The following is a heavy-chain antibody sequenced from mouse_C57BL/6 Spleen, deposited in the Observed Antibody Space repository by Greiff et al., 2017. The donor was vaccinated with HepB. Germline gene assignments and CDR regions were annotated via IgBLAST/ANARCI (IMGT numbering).Heavy chain of an antibody. J-gene: IGHJ4*01. Sequence: QVQLKQSGAELVKPGASVKMSCKASGYTFTSYWITWVKQRPGQGLEWIGDIYPGSGSTNYNEKFKSKATLTVDTSSSTAYMQLSSLTSEDSAVYYCARRGYYYAMDYWGQGTSVTVSS. CDR3: ARRGYYYAMDY. V-gene: IGHV1-55*01. CDR1: GYTFTSYW. CDR2: IYPGSGST.